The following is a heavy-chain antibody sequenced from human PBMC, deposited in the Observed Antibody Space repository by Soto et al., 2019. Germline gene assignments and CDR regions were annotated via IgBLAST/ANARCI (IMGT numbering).Heavy chain of an antibody. D-gene: IGHD3-9*01. J-gene: IGHJ5*02. Sequence: SETLSLTCAVYGGSFSGYYWSWIRQPPGKGLEWIGEINHSGSTNYNPSLKSRVTISVDTSKNQFSLKLSSVTAADTAVYYCARPHYDILTGPSGWLDPWGQGTLVTVSS. CDR2: INHSGST. CDR1: GGSFSGYY. V-gene: IGHV4-34*01. CDR3: ARPHYDILTGPSGWLDP.